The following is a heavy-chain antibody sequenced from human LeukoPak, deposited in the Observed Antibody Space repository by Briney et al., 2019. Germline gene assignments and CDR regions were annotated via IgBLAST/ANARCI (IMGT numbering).Heavy chain of an antibody. CDR3: ARAGNYDFWSGYYPSYYYMDV. Sequence: PSETLSLTCAVYGGSFSGYYWSWIRQPPGKGLEWIGEINHSGSTNYNPSRKSRVTISVDTSKNQFSLKLSSVTAADTAVYYCARAGNYDFWSGYYPSYYYMDVWGKGTTVTVSS. J-gene: IGHJ6*03. CDR2: INHSGST. D-gene: IGHD3-3*01. CDR1: GGSFSGYY. V-gene: IGHV4-34*01.